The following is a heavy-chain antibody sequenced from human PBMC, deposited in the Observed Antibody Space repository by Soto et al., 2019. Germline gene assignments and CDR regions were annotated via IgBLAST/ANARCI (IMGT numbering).Heavy chain of an antibody. D-gene: IGHD3-10*01. CDR3: AREGYYCSYNFAHGINLWSFYF. Sequence: PSEALSLTCTVSGGSISRYFWSWIRQSPGKGLEWIGYIFYTGSTSFNPSLESRVAMSVDTSKNHFSLNLSSVTAADMAVYYCAREGYYCSYNFAHGINLWSFYFWGQGALVTVSA. CDR1: GGSISRYF. CDR2: IFYTGST. V-gene: IGHV4-59*12. J-gene: IGHJ1*01.